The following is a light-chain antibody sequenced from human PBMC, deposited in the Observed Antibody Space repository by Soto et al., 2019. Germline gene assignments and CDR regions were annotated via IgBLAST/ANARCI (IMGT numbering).Light chain of an antibody. V-gene: IGLV2-14*01. CDR3: SAYTTSIALYV. CDR1: SSDVGGYKY. J-gene: IGLJ1*01. CDR2: EVS. Sequence: QSALTQPASVSGSPGQSITISCTGTSSDVGGYKYVSWYHQYPGKAPKLMIYEVSNRPSGVSDRFSGSKSGNTASLTISGLQAEDEGDYYCSAYTTSIALYVFGAGTKLTVL.